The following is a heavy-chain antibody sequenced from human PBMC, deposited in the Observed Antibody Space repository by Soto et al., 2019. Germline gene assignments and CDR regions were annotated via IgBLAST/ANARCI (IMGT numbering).Heavy chain of an antibody. Sequence: PSETLSLTCTVSGGSISSYYWSWIRQPPGKGLEWIGYIYYSGSTNYNPSLKSRVTISVDTPKNQFSLKLSSVTAADTAVYYCAREGGPEGRPFDYWCQGTLVTVSS. J-gene: IGHJ4*02. CDR2: IYYSGST. CDR3: AREGGPEGRPFDY. CDR1: GGSISSYY. D-gene: IGHD3-16*01. V-gene: IGHV4-59*01.